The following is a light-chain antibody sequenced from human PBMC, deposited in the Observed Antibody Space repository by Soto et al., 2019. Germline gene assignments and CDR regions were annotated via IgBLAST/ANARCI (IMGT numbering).Light chain of an antibody. CDR3: QQYGSSGT. J-gene: IGKJ1*01. V-gene: IGKV3-20*01. CDR2: GAS. CDR1: QSVSSSY. Sequence: EIVLTQSPGTLSLSPGERATLSCRASQSVSSSYLAWYRQKPGQAPRLLIYGASTRAAGIPARFSGSGSGTDFTLTISRLEPEDFAVYYCQQYGSSGTFGQGTKVDIK.